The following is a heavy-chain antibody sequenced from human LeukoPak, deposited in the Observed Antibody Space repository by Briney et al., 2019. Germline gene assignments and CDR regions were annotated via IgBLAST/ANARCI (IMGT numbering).Heavy chain of an antibody. V-gene: IGHV1-2*06. CDR1: GYTFSGHY. D-gene: IGHD5-18*01. Sequence: LRASVKVSCKAPGYTFSGHYLHWVRQAPGQGLEWMGRINPNSGGTKYAQKFQNGVTMTSDTSVSTAYMELNGLGSDDTAIYYCTRSWIQLWAPDFDHWGQGTLVTVSS. CDR2: INPNSGGT. CDR3: TRSWIQLWAPDFDH. J-gene: IGHJ4*02.